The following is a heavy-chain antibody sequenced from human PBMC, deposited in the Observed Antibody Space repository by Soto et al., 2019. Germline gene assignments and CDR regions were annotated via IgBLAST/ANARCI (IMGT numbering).Heavy chain of an antibody. Sequence: GGSLRLSCTGPEVSFNVFAMNWARQAPGKGLEWVATISANGRSTHYADSVRGRFTVSRDNSRSTLYFQLTAVTAGDTALYYCTREGRASFFNARVSAVWGQGTRVTVSS. CDR1: EVSFNVFA. D-gene: IGHD2-8*01. V-gene: IGHV3-23*01. CDR2: ISANGRST. J-gene: IGHJ4*02. CDR3: TREGRASFFNARVSAV.